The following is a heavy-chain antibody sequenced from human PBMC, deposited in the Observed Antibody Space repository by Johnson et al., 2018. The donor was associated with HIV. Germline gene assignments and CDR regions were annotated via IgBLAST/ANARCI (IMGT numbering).Heavy chain of an antibody. D-gene: IGHD6-19*01. Sequence: EVQLVESGGGVVRPGGSLRLSCAASGFTFDDYGMSWVRQAPGKGLEWVSGINWNGGSTGYADSVKGRFTISRDNAKNSLHLQMNSLRAEDTAFYYCARDRRNRQWQRLDAFDIWGQGTMVTVSS. CDR3: ARDRRNRQWQRLDAFDI. V-gene: IGHV3-20*04. CDR2: INWNGGST. J-gene: IGHJ3*02. CDR1: GFTFDDYG.